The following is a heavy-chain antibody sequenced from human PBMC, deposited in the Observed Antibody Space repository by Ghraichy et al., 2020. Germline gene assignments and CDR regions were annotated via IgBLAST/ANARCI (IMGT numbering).Heavy chain of an antibody. Sequence: GGSLRLSCAASGFTFSSYAMSWVRQAPGKGLEWVSAISGSGGSTYYADSVKGRFTISRDNSKNTLYLQMNSLRAEDTAVYYCAKDSHRPRGKTTFGGPVYYYYMDVWGKGTTVTVSS. CDR3: AKDSHRPRGKTTFGGPVYYYYMDV. V-gene: IGHV3-23*01. D-gene: IGHD3-16*01. CDR1: GFTFSSYA. CDR2: ISGSGGST. J-gene: IGHJ6*03.